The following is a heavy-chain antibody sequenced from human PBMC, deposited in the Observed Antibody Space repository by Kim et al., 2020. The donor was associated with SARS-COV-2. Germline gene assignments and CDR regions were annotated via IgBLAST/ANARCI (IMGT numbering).Heavy chain of an antibody. V-gene: IGHV7-4-1*02. J-gene: IGHJ6*02. CDR3: ARDPSYVTIFGVVIKGLGGMDV. D-gene: IGHD3-3*01. CDR2: INTNTGNP. CDR1: GYTFTSYA. Sequence: ASVKVSCKASGYTFTSYAMNWVRQAPGQGLEWMGWINTNTGNPTYAQGFTGRFVFSLDTSVSTAYLQISSLKAEDTAVYYCARDPSYVTIFGVVIKGLGGMDVWGQGNTVTVSS.